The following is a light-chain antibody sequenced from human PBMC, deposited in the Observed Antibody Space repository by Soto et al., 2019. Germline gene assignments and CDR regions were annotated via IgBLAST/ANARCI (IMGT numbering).Light chain of an antibody. CDR2: GAS. Sequence: IVLTQSPGTLSLSPGERATLYCRASQNGASSYLAWYQHKPGQAPRLLIYGASSRATGIPDRFSGSGSGTDFTLTISRLEPEDFAVYYCHQYITSPFTFGPGTKVDIK. J-gene: IGKJ3*01. CDR3: HQYITSPFT. CDR1: QNGASSY. V-gene: IGKV3-20*01.